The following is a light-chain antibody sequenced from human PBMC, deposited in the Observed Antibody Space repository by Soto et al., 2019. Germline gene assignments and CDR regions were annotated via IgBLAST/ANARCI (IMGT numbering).Light chain of an antibody. CDR1: QSVSSSY. J-gene: IGKJ1*01. CDR2: GAS. CDR3: QQYGSSPPWT. Sequence: EIVLTQSPGTLSLSPGERATLSCRASQSVSSSYFAWYQQQPGQAPRLLIFGASSKATGIPDRFSGSGSGTDFTLTISRLEPEDFAVYYCQQYGSSPPWTFGQGTKLEIK. V-gene: IGKV3-20*01.